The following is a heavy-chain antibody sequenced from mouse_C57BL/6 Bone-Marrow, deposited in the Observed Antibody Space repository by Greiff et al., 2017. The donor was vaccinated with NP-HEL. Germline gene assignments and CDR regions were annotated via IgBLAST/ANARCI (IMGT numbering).Heavy chain of an antibody. CDR3: AARDRYFDV. CDR2: ISSGGSYT. CDR1: GFTFSSYG. J-gene: IGHJ1*03. Sequence: EVQGVESGGDLVKPGGSLKLSCAASGFTFSSYGMSWVRQTPDKRLEWVATISSGGSYTYYPDSVKGRFTISRDNAKNTLYLQMSSLKSEDTAMYYCAARDRYFDVWGTGTTVTVSS. V-gene: IGHV5-6*01. D-gene: IGHD3-3*01.